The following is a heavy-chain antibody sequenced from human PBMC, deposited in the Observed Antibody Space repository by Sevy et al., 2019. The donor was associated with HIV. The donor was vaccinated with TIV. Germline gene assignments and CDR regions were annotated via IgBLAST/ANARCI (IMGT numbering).Heavy chain of an antibody. V-gene: IGHV4-38-2*01. Sequence: SETLSLTCAVSGYSISSGYYWGWIRQPPGKGLEWIGSIYHSGSTYYNPSLKSRVTISVDTSKNQFSLKLSSVTAADTAVYYCARHLGTFPTIFGVVRDFDYWGQGTLVTVSS. CDR1: GYSISSGYY. CDR3: ARHLGTFPTIFGVVRDFDY. CDR2: IYHSGST. D-gene: IGHD3-3*01. J-gene: IGHJ4*02.